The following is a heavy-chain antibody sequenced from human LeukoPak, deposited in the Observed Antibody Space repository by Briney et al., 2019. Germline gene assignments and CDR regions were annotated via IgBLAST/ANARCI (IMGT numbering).Heavy chain of an antibody. D-gene: IGHD6-13*01. Sequence: ASVKVSCKVSGYTLTELSMHWVRQAPGKGLEWMGGFDPEDGETIYAQKFQGRVTMTEDTSTDTAYMELSSLRSEDTAVYYCATDFPLAAAITYAEYFRHWGQGTLVTVSS. CDR2: FDPEDGET. V-gene: IGHV1-24*01. J-gene: IGHJ1*01. CDR1: GYTLTELS. CDR3: ATDFPLAAAITYAEYFRH.